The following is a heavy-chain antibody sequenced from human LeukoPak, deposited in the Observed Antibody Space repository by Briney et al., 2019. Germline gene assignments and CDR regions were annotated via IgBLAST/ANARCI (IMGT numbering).Heavy chain of an antibody. J-gene: IGHJ4*02. CDR1: GYSFTDYY. V-gene: IGHV1-2*02. CDR3: ARGERGVTGY. CDR2: INPNSGGT. D-gene: IGHD2-8*02. Sequence: ASVKVSCKTSGYSFTDYYMHWVRQAPGQGLEWMGWINPNSGGTNYAQKFQGRVTMTRDTSISTAYMELSRLRSDDTAVYYCARGERGVTGYWGQGTLVTVSS.